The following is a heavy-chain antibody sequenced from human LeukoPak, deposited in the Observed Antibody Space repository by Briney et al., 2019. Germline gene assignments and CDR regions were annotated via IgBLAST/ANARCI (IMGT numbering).Heavy chain of an antibody. CDR1: GFTFSSYS. J-gene: IGHJ4*02. CDR3: ASRVPAAIR. CDR2: ISSSSGYI. Sequence: PGGSLRLSCAASGFTFSSYSMNWVRQAPGKGLEWVSSISSSSGYIYYADSVKGRFTISRDNAKNSLYLQMNSLRAEDTAVYYCASRVPAAIRWGQGTLVTVSS. V-gene: IGHV3-21*01. D-gene: IGHD2-2*01.